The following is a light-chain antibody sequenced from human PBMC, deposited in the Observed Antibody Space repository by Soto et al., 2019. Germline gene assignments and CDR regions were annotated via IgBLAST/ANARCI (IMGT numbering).Light chain of an antibody. CDR3: QQYNSYSMST. V-gene: IGKV1-5*03. J-gene: IGKJ2*01. Sequence: DIQMTQSPSTLSASVGDRVTIACRASQSISSWLAWYQQRPGQAPKLLIYKASSLESGVPSRFSGSGSGTEFTLTISSLQPDDFATYYCQQYNSYSMSTFGQGTKLEIK. CDR1: QSISSW. CDR2: KAS.